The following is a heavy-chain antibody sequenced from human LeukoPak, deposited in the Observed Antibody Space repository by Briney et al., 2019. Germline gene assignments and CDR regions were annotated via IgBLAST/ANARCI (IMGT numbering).Heavy chain of an antibody. D-gene: IGHD3-9*01. CDR3: VRVNYDILTGENWFDP. V-gene: IGHV3-74*01. CDR2: IKSDGSST. J-gene: IGHJ5*02. Sequence: GGSLRLSCAASGFIFSDYWMHWVRQGPGKGLVWVSRIKSDGSSTSYADSVKGRFTISRDNAKNTVYVHMNSLRAEDTAVYHCVRVNYDILTGENWFDPWGQGTLVTVSS. CDR1: GFIFSDYW.